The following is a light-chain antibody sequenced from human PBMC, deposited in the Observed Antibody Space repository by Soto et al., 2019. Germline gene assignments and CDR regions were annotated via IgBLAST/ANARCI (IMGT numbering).Light chain of an antibody. CDR3: KSYAGSNTYV. Sequence: QSVLTQPPSASGSPGQSVTISCTGTKNDIGVYDFVSWYQHHPGKAPRLIICEVVQRPSGVPDRFSGSKSGNTASLTGSGLQAADEADYFCKSYAGSNTYVFGSGTKVTVL. J-gene: IGLJ1*01. V-gene: IGLV2-8*01. CDR2: EVV. CDR1: KNDIGVYDF.